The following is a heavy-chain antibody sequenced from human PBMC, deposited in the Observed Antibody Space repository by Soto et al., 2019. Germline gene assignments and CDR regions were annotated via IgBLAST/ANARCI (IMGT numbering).Heavy chain of an antibody. CDR1: GGTFSSYA. CDR2: IIPIFGTA. CDR3: ASAITIFGVVPDRPYYYYGMDV. J-gene: IGHJ6*02. Sequence: SVKVSCKASGGTFSSYAISWVRQAPGQGLEWMGGIIPIFGTANYAQKFQGRVTITADESTSTAYMELSSLRSEDTAVYYCASAITIFGVVPDRPYYYYGMDVWGQGTTVTVSS. D-gene: IGHD3-3*01. V-gene: IGHV1-69*13.